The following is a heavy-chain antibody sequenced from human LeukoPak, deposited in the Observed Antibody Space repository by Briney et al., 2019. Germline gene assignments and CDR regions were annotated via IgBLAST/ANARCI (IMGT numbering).Heavy chain of an antibody. CDR2: ISGRSSHT. CDR3: GRAFPPLRTSSAGDL. CDR1: GFTFSDYD. J-gene: IGHJ4*02. Sequence: GGSLRLSCSASGFTFSDYDMNWLRQAPGKGLEWISAISGRSSHTYYGDSVKGRFSISRDNAKNLLYLQMNGLGAEDTAVYYCGRAFPPLRTSSAGDLWGQGTLVTVSS. D-gene: IGHD3-16*01. V-gene: IGHV3-21*06.